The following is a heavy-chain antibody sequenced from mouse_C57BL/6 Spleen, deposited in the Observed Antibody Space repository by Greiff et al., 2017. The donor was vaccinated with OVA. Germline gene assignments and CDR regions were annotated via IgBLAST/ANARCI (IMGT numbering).Heavy chain of an antibody. CDR2: INPSTGGT. D-gene: IGHD2-1*01. V-gene: IGHV1-42*01. CDR1: GYSFTGYY. CDR3: ANIYYGNSFDY. Sequence: EVQLQQSGPELVKPGASVKISCKASGYSFTGYYMNWVKQSPEKSLEWIGEINPSTGGTTYNQKFKAKATLTVDKSSSTAYMQLKSLTSEDSAVYYCANIYYGNSFDYWGQGTTLTVSS. J-gene: IGHJ2*01.